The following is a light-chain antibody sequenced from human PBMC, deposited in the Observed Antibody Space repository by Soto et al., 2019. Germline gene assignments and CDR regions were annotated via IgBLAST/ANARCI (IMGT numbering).Light chain of an antibody. J-gene: IGLJ2*01. V-gene: IGLV2-14*01. CDR1: SSDVGSHNF. CDR3: ISYTSSNTLV. CDR2: EVS. Sequence: QSALTQPASASGSPGQSITISCTGTSSDVGSHNFVSWYQQHPGKAPKLMVYEVSKRPSGVSNRFSGSKIANTASLTISGLQAEDEANYYCISYTSSNTLVFGGGTKLTVL.